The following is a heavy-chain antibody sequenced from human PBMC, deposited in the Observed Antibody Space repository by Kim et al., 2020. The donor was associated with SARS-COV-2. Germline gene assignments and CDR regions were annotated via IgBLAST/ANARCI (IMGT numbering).Heavy chain of an antibody. J-gene: IGHJ6*02. D-gene: IGHD3-10*01. V-gene: IGHV3-53*01. CDR1: GFTVSSNY. CDR2: IYSGGST. CDR3: ARYPLDLLWFGEYDGYGMDV. Sequence: GGSLRLSCAASGFTVSSNYMSWVRQAPGKGLEWVSVIYSGGSTYYADSVKGRFTISRDNSKNTLYLQMNSLRAEDTAVYYCARYPLDLLWFGEYDGYGMDVWGQGTTVTVSS.